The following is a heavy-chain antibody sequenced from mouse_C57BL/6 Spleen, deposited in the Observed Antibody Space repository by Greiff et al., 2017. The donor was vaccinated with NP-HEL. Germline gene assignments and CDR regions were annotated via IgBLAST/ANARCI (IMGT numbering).Heavy chain of an antibody. V-gene: IGHV3-6*01. J-gene: IGHJ2*01. CDR1: GYSITSGYY. CDR3: ARANYYGSSYDYFDY. Sequence: EVQRVESGPGLVKPSQSLSLTCSVTGYSITSGYYWNWIRQFPGNKLEWMGYISYDGSNNYNPSLKNRISITRDTSKNQFFLKLNSVTTEDTATYYCARANYYGSSYDYFDYWGQGTTLTVSS. CDR2: ISYDGSN. D-gene: IGHD1-1*01.